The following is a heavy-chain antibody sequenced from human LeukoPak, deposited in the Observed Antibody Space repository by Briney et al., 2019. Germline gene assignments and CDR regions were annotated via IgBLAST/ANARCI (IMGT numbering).Heavy chain of an antibody. CDR3: ARDQDGDFTH. D-gene: IGHD4-17*01. Sequence: AETLSLTCTLSVGSVNSGPYHGNWGRQPPGKGRDWIGYTYYSGSTSYSPSLKGRVTISADTSKNQFSLKMSSVTSGDTAVYYCARDQDGDFTHWGEGTLVTVSS. CDR2: TYYSGST. V-gene: IGHV4-61*01. CDR1: VGSVNSGPYH. J-gene: IGHJ4*02.